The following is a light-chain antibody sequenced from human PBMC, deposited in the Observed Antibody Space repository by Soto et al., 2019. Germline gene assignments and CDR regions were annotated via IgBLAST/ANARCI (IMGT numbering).Light chain of an antibody. CDR3: QQRSNWPRT. J-gene: IGKJ1*01. Sequence: EIVLTQSPATLSLSPGERATLSCRASQSVSSYLAWYQQKPGQAPRLLIYDSSNRAAGIPARFSGSGSGTDFTLTISSLEPEDFAVYYWQQRSNWPRTFRQGTKVEIK. CDR1: QSVSSY. V-gene: IGKV3-11*01. CDR2: DSS.